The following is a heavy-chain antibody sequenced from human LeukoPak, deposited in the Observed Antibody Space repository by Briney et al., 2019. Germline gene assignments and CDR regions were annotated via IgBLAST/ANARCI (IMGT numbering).Heavy chain of an antibody. V-gene: IGHV1-46*01. CDR3: ARVLLDYDFWSGYLRVGMDV. D-gene: IGHD3-3*01. CDR2: INPSGGST. CDR1: GYTFTSYY. Sequence: GASVKVSCKASGYTFTSYYMHWVRQAPGQGHEWMGIINPSGGSTSYAQKFQGRVTMTRDTSTSTVYMELSSLRSEDTAVYYCARVLLDYDFWSGYLRVGMDVWGQGTTVTVSS. J-gene: IGHJ6*02.